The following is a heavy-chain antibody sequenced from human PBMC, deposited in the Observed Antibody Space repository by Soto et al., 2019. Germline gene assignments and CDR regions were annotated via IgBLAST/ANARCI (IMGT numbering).Heavy chain of an antibody. CDR3: ASYRYFEWSTIDAFDS. Sequence: SVKVSCKASGGTFSSYAISWVRQAPGQGLEWMGGIIPIFGTANYAQKFQGRVTITADESTSTAYMELSSLRSEDTAVYYCASYRYFEWSTIDAFDSWAQGTMVTVSS. D-gene: IGHD3-9*01. V-gene: IGHV1-69*13. CDR2: IIPIFGTA. J-gene: IGHJ3*02. CDR1: GGTFSSYA.